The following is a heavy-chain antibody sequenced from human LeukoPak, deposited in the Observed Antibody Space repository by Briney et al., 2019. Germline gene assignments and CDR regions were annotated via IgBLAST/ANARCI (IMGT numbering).Heavy chain of an antibody. J-gene: IGHJ3*02. V-gene: IGHV1-18*01. D-gene: IGHD2-21*02. Sequence: ASVKVSCKASGYTFTSYGISWVRQAPGQGLEWVGWISAYNGNTNYAQKLQGRVTMTTDTSTSTAYMELRSLRSDDTAVYYCARAYCGGDCYSRGAFDIWGQGTMVTVSS. CDR1: GYTFTSYG. CDR3: ARAYCGGDCYSRGAFDI. CDR2: ISAYNGNT.